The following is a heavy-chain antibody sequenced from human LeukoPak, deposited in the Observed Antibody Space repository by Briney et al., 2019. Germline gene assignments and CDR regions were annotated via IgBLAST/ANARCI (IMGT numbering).Heavy chain of an antibody. CDR1: GGTFISYA. Sequence: SVKVPCKASGGTFISYAISWVRQAPGQGLEWMGGIIPIFGTANYAQKFQGRVTITADESTSTAYMELSSLRSEDTAVYYCARDNSGSYYGAEYFQHWGQGTLVTVSS. D-gene: IGHD1-26*01. CDR3: ARDNSGSYYGAEYFQH. CDR2: IIPIFGTA. J-gene: IGHJ1*01. V-gene: IGHV1-69*13.